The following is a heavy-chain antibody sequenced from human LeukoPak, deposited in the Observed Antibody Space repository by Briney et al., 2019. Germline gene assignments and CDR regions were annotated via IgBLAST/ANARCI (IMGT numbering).Heavy chain of an antibody. CDR3: ARGSSSWYGSRPWFDP. Sequence: PGGSLRLSCAASGFTFSSYWMSWVRQAPGKGLEWVANIKQDGSEKYYVDSVKGRFTISRDNAKNSLYLQMNSLRAEDTAVYYCARGSSSWYGSRPWFDPWGQGTLVTVSS. CDR2: IKQDGSEK. D-gene: IGHD6-13*01. CDR1: GFTFSSYW. V-gene: IGHV3-7*03. J-gene: IGHJ5*02.